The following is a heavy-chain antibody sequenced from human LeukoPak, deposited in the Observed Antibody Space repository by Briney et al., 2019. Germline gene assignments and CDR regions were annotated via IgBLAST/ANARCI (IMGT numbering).Heavy chain of an antibody. CDR2: ASGSGGST. J-gene: IGHJ4*02. CDR1: GFTFSSYA. Sequence: QAGGSLRLSCAASGFTFSSYAMSWVRQAPGKGLEWVSAASGSGGSTFYADSVKGRFTISRDNSKNTLFLQMNSLRAEDTAVYYCAKDLFRNGDWGQGTLVTVSS. CDR3: AKDLFRNGD. V-gene: IGHV3-23*01. D-gene: IGHD1-1*01.